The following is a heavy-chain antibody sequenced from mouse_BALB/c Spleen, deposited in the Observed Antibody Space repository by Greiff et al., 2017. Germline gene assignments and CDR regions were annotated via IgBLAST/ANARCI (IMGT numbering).Heavy chain of an antibody. CDR1: GFSLTSYG. V-gene: IGHV2-9*02. CDR2: IWAGGST. Sequence: VKLVESGPGLVAPSQSLSITCTVSGFSLTSYGVHWVRQPPGKGLEWLGVIWAGGSTNYNSALMSRLSISKDNSKSQVFLKMNSLQTDDTAMYYCARSLITTVVDYYAMDYWGQGTSVTVSS. D-gene: IGHD1-1*01. CDR3: ARSLITTVVDYYAMDY. J-gene: IGHJ4*01.